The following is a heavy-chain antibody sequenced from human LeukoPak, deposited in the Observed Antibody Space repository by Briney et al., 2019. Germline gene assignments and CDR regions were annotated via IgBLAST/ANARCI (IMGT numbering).Heavy chain of an antibody. CDR1: GGSISSSNW. CDR2: IYHSGST. D-gene: IGHD3-9*01. CDR3: ARLGTGDILTGYYPFDY. V-gene: IGHV4-4*02. Sequence: SETLSLTCAVSGGSISSSNWWSWVRQPPGKGLEWIGEIYHSGSTNYNPSLKSRVTISVDTSKNQFSLKLSSVTAADTAVYYCARLGTGDILTGYYPFDYWGQGTLVTVSS. J-gene: IGHJ4*02.